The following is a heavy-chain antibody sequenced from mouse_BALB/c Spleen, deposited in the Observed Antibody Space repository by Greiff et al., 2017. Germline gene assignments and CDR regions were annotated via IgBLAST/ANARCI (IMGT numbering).Heavy chain of an antibody. Sequence: VQLKESGPGLVKPSQSLSLTCTVTGYSITRDYAWNWIRQFPGNKLEWMGYISYSGSTSYNPSLKSRISITRDTSKNQFFLQLNSVTTEDTATYYCARGGAYWGQGTLVTVSA. CDR2: ISYSGST. J-gene: IGHJ3*01. V-gene: IGHV3-2*02. CDR3: ARGGAY. CDR1: GYSITRDYA.